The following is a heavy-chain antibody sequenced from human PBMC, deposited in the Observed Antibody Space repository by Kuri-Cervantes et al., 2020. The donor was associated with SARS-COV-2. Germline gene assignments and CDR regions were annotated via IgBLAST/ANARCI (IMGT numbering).Heavy chain of an antibody. CDR1: GFTFSRYA. CDR3: ARDRVGVHDS. Sequence: GESLKISCAASGFTFSRYAMHWVRQAPGKGLEWVAVISYDGSNKDYTAPGKGRLTISRDNSQYTLYLQMKSLRTEDTALYYCARDRVGVHDSWGQGTLVTVSS. CDR2: ISYDGSNK. V-gene: IGHV3-30-3*01. J-gene: IGHJ4*02. D-gene: IGHD2-21*01.